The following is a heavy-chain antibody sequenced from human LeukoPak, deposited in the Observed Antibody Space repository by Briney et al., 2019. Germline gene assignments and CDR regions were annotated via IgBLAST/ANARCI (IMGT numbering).Heavy chain of an antibody. CDR3: ARHHLDRSCSSSSCYAGTWFDP. CDR1: GYTFTSYG. J-gene: IGHJ5*02. Sequence: ASVKVSCKASGYTFTSYGISWVRQAPGQGLEWMGWISAYSGNTNYVQKLQGRVTMTTDTSTSTAYMELRSLRSDDTAVYYCARHHLDRSCSSSSCYAGTWFDPWGQGTLVTVSS. V-gene: IGHV1-18*01. CDR2: ISAYSGNT. D-gene: IGHD2-2*01.